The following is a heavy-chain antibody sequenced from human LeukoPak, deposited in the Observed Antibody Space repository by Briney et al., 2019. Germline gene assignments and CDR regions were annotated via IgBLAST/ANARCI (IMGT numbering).Heavy chain of an antibody. CDR2: INHSGST. D-gene: IGHD4-11*01. CDR3: ARGRNYVHYFDY. Sequence: SETLSLTCAVYGGSFSGYYWSWIRQPPGKGLEWIGEINHSGSTNYNPSLKSRVTISVDTSKNQFSLKLSSVTAADTAVYYCARGRNYVHYFDYWGQGTLVTVSS. CDR1: GGSFSGYY. J-gene: IGHJ4*02. V-gene: IGHV4-34*01.